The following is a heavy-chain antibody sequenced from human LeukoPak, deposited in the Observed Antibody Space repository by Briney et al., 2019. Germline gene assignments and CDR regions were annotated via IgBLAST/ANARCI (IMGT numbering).Heavy chain of an antibody. CDR2: INTSGSTI. CDR1: GFTFSDYY. Sequence: GGSLRLSCAASGFTFSDYYMSWIRQAPGKGLEWVSYINTSGSTIYYAYSVKGQFTISRDNAKNSLYLQMNSLRAEDTAVYYCARGRYCSGGTCYSGAGGFDYWGQGTLVTVSS. V-gene: IGHV3-11*01. J-gene: IGHJ4*02. D-gene: IGHD2-15*01. CDR3: ARGRYCSGGTCYSGAGGFDY.